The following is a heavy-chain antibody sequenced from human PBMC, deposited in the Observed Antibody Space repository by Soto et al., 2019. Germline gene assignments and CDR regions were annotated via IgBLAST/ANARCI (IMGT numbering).Heavy chain of an antibody. CDR1: GFTFSSYA. Sequence: EVQLLESGGGLVQPGGSLRLSCAASGFTFSSYAMSWVRQAPGKGLEWVSAISGSGGSTYYADSVKGRFTISRDNSKNTLYLQMISLRAEDTAVYYRAKPSLICSGGSCYRYTYYYGMDVWGQGTTVTVSS. V-gene: IGHV3-23*01. CDR3: AKPSLICSGGSCYRYTYYYGMDV. D-gene: IGHD2-15*01. J-gene: IGHJ6*02. CDR2: ISGSGGST.